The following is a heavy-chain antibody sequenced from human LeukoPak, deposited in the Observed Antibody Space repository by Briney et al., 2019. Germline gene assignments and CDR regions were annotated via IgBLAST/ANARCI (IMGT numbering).Heavy chain of an antibody. J-gene: IGHJ3*02. V-gene: IGHV3-74*01. CDR2: INNDGGGT. Sequence: GGSLRLSCTASGFTFSNYWIHWVRQPPGKGLVWVSRINNDGGGTIYADSVRGRLTISRDNAKNTLYLQMNSLGAEDTAVYYCARGGYNHAFDIWGQGTVVTVSS. CDR3: ARGGYNHAFDI. D-gene: IGHD5-24*01. CDR1: GFTFSNYW.